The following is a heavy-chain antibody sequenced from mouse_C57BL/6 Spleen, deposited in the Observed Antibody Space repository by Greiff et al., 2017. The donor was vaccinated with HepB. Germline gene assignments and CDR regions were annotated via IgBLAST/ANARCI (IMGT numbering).Heavy chain of an antibody. J-gene: IGHJ3*01. Sequence: QVQLQQPGAELVKPGASVKLSCKASGYTFTSYWMHWVKQRPGQGLEWIGMIHPNSGSTNYNEKFKSKATLTVDKSSSTAYMHLSSLTSEDSAVYYCARSYYGSSYGLAYWGQGTLVTVSA. CDR3: ARSYYGSSYGLAY. CDR2: IHPNSGST. CDR1: GYTFTSYW. D-gene: IGHD1-1*01. V-gene: IGHV1-64*01.